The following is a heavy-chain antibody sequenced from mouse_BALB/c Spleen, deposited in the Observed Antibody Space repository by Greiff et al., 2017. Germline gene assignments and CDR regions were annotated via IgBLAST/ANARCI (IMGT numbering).Heavy chain of an antibody. CDR2: ISSGGSYT. D-gene: IGHD2-4*01. Sequence: EVKLMESGGGLVKPGGSLKLSCAASGFTFSSYAMSWVRQSPEKRLEWVAEISSGGSYTYYPDTVTGRFTISRDNAKNTLYLEMSSLRSEDTAMYYCARWDYDYWYFDVWGAGTTVTVSS. V-gene: IGHV5-9-4*01. J-gene: IGHJ1*01. CDR3: ARWDYDYWYFDV. CDR1: GFTFSSYA.